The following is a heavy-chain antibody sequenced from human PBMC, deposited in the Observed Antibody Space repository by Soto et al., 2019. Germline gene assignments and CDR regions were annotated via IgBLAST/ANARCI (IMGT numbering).Heavy chain of an antibody. D-gene: IGHD6-19*01. CDR1: GYSISSGYY. CDR2: IYHSGST. Sequence: SETLSLTCAVSGYSISSGYYWGWIRQPPGKGLEWIGSIYHSGSTNYNPSLKSRVTMSVDTSKNQFSLKLSSVTAADTAVYYCARDRLVGYFDYWGQGTLVTVSS. V-gene: IGHV4-38-2*02. CDR3: ARDRLVGYFDY. J-gene: IGHJ4*02.